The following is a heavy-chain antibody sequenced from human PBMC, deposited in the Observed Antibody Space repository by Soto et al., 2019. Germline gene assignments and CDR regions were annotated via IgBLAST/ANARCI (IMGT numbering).Heavy chain of an antibody. Sequence: GGSLRLSCAASGFTFSSYAMSWVRQAPGKGLEWVGAIRGSGGSTDYADSVKGRFTIYRDNSKNTLYLKMNSLRAEDTAVYYCAKLESHYYDSSGYYFDYWGQGTLVTVSS. D-gene: IGHD3-22*01. J-gene: IGHJ4*02. CDR1: GFTFSSYA. V-gene: IGHV3-23*01. CDR3: AKLESHYYDSSGYYFDY. CDR2: IRGSGGST.